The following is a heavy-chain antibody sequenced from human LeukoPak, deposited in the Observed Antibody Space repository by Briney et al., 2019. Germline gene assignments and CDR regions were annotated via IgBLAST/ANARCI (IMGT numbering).Heavy chain of an antibody. J-gene: IGHJ4*02. V-gene: IGHV1-69*01. D-gene: IGHD3-10*01. CDR3: ARDQEPYYYGSGRHYGDDY. CDR1: GGTFSSYA. Sequence: SVKVSFKASGGTFSSYAISWVRQAPGQGLEWMGGIIPIFGTANYAQKFQGRVTITADESTSTAYMELSSLRSEDTAVYYCARDQEPYYYGSGRHYGDDYWGQGTLVTVSS. CDR2: IIPIFGTA.